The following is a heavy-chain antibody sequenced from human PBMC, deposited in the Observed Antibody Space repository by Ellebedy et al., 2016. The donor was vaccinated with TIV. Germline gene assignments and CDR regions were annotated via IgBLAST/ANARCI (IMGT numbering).Heavy chain of an antibody. CDR1: GGSITSGSYY. J-gene: IGHJ4*02. Sequence: MPSETLSLTCTVSGGSITSGSYYWAWLRQPPGKGLEWFGHVYFIGHTNYNPSLHSLVTISVDTSKNQFSLKLTSVTAADTAVYYCVRHPTLGTLDYWGQGAQVTVSS. CDR3: VRHPTLGTLDY. V-gene: IGHV4-39*01. D-gene: IGHD3-16*01. CDR2: VYFIGHT.